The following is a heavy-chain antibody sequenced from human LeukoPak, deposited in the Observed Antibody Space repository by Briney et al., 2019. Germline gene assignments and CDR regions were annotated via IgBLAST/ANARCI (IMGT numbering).Heavy chain of an antibody. D-gene: IGHD3-22*01. V-gene: IGHV3-11*01. CDR2: ISGSGSDF. Sequence: GGSLRLSCVARGFTFSDYYMNWIRQAPGRGLEWVSYISGSGSDFYYADSVKGRFTISRDNAKNSLYLQMNSLRAEDTAVYYCARSIGSYYTMDVWGQGTTVTVSS. CDR1: GFTFSDYY. CDR3: ARSIGSYYTMDV. J-gene: IGHJ6*02.